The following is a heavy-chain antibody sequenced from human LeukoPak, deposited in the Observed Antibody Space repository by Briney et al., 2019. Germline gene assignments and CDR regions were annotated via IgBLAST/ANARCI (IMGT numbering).Heavy chain of an antibody. Sequence: GGSLRLSCAASGFTFSTYSMNWVRQAPGKGLEWVSIIFGNGDTTYYADSVKGRFTVSRDNSKDTLYLQMNDLRPDDTAIYYCAKRNTMVRGGPCFDYWGQGLLVTVSS. CDR2: IFGNGDTT. D-gene: IGHD3-10*01. CDR1: GFTFSTYS. V-gene: IGHV3-23*01. J-gene: IGHJ4*02. CDR3: AKRNTMVRGGPCFDY.